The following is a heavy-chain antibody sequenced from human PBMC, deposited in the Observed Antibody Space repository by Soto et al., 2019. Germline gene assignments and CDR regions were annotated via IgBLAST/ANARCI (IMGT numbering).Heavy chain of an antibody. CDR1: GYTFASYA. V-gene: IGHV1-3*01. Sequence: VASVKVSCKASGYTFASYAMHWVRQAPGQRLEWMGWINAGNGNTKYSQKFQGRVTITRDTSASTAYMELSSLRSEDTAVYYCASAYCGGYLPSPYYYYYGMDVWGQGTTVTVSS. CDR2: INAGNGNT. J-gene: IGHJ6*02. CDR3: ASAYCGGYLPSPYYYYYGMDV. D-gene: IGHD2-21*01.